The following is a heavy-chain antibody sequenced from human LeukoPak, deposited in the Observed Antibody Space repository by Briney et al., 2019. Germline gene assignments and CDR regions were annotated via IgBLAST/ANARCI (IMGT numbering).Heavy chain of an antibody. J-gene: IGHJ4*02. CDR2: INPNSGGT. CDR3: ARASQVYDILTGYPKRPPDY. CDR1: GYTFTGYY. Sequence: ASVKVSCKASGYTFTGYYMHWVRQAPGQGLEWMGWINPNSGGTNYAQKFQGRVTMTRDTSISTAYMELSRLRSDDTAVYYCARASQVYDILTGYPKRPPDYWGQGTLVTVSS. V-gene: IGHV1-2*02. D-gene: IGHD3-9*01.